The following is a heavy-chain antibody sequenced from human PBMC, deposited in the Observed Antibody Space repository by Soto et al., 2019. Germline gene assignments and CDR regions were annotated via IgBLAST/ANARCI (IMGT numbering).Heavy chain of an antibody. V-gene: IGHV4-59*08. CDR3: ARHVLRYFDWLLGPFDI. CDR2: IYSTGST. D-gene: IGHD3-9*01. J-gene: IGHJ3*02. Sequence: SETLSLTCTVSGGSIGLYYWSWIRQPPGKGLEWIGYIYSTGSTNYNPSLKSRVTISVDTSENQFSLKLSSATAADTAVYYCARHVLRYFDWLLGPFDIWGQGTMVTVS. CDR1: GGSIGLYY.